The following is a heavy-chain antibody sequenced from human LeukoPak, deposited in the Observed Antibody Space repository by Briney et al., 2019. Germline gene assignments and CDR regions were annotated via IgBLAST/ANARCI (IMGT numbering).Heavy chain of an antibody. J-gene: IGHJ3*02. CDR1: GFTFSIYG. Sequence: GGSLRLSCAASGFTFSIYGMHWVRQAPGKGLEWVAVISYDGSNKYYADSVKGRFTISRDNSKNTLYLQMNSLRAEDTAAYYCAKDAFDIWGQGTMVTVSS. V-gene: IGHV3-30*18. CDR3: AKDAFDI. CDR2: ISYDGSNK.